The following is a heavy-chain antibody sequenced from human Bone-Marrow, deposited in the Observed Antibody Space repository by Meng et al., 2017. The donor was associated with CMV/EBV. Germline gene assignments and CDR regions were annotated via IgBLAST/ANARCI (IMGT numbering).Heavy chain of an antibody. Sequence: SCKASGYTFPAYYLHWVRQAPGQGLEWMGWINPNSGGTNYAQKFQGRVTMTRDTSISTAYMELTSLTSDDTAVYYCARVPINWFDPWGQGTLVTVSS. CDR1: GYTFPAYY. V-gene: IGHV1-2*02. CDR2: INPNSGGT. CDR3: ARVPINWFDP. J-gene: IGHJ5*02.